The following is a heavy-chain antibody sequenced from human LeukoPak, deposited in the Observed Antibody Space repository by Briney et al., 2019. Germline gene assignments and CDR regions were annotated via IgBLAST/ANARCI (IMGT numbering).Heavy chain of an antibody. CDR1: GGSVSSGSYS. J-gene: IGHJ3*02. Sequence: SETLSLTCTVSGGSVSSGSYSWTWIRQPPGKGLEWIGYISYSGSTNHNPSLKSRVTISVDTSKNQFSLNLSSVTAADTAVYYCARRGSGGRSFDIWGQGTMVTVSS. CDR2: ISYSGST. D-gene: IGHD2-15*01. V-gene: IGHV4-61*01. CDR3: ARRGSGGRSFDI.